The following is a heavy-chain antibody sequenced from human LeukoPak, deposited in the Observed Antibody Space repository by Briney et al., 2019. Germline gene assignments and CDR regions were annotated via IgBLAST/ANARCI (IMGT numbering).Heavy chain of an antibody. CDR3: AKDGTGCGGDCYSDH. CDR1: GFTFDTYD. J-gene: IGHJ5*02. Sequence: GGSLRLSCAASGFTFDTYDMSWVRQAPGKGLEWVSSISSNSANTYYADAVKGRFTISRDNSKNTLYLQMNSLRAEDTAVYYCAKDGTGCGGDCYSDHWGQGTLVTVSS. V-gene: IGHV3-23*01. D-gene: IGHD2-21*02. CDR2: ISSNSANT.